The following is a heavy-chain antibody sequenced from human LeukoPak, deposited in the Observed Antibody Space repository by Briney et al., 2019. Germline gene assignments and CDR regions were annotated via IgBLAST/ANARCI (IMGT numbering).Heavy chain of an antibody. J-gene: IGHJ4*02. V-gene: IGHV3-23*01. CDR3: AKSVKSGYTSGDFDY. CDR2: ISASGGRT. CDR1: GFTFSTCA. Sequence: GASLKLSCAASGFTFSTCAMTWVRQAPGKGLEGVSGISASGGRTYYADSVRGRFTISRDNSKNTLYLQMNSLRAEDTAVYYCAKSVKSGYTSGDFDYWGQGTLVTVSS. D-gene: IGHD6-19*01.